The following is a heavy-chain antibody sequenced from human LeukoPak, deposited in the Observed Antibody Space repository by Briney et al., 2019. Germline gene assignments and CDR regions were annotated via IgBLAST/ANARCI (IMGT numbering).Heavy chain of an antibody. V-gene: IGHV4-31*03. Sequence: NPSQTLSLTCTVSGGSISSGGYDWSWIRQHPGKGLEWIGYIYYSASTYYNPSLRSRVTISVDTSKNQFSLNLSSVTAADTAVYFSARRRVVVASTDGASGAFDIWGQGTMVTVSS. CDR2: IYYSAST. D-gene: IGHD2-15*01. CDR3: ARRRVVVASTDGASGAFDI. CDR1: GGSISSGGYD. J-gene: IGHJ3*02.